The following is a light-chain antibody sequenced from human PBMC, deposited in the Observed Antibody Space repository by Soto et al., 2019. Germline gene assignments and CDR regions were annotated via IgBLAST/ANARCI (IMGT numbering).Light chain of an antibody. Sequence: DIVMTQSPDSLAVSLGERATINCKSSQSILFSSSNQNSLAWYQQKPGQPPKLLIYWASTRESGVPDRFSGNGSGTDFTHTISSLKAEDVAVYYCHQYYSIPRTFGGGTKVEIK. CDR2: WAS. J-gene: IGKJ4*01. CDR1: QSILFSSSNQNS. V-gene: IGKV4-1*01. CDR3: HQYYSIPRT.